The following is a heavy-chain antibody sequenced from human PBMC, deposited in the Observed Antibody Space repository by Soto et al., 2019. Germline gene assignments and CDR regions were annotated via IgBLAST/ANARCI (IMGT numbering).Heavy chain of an antibody. CDR1: GFTFSNAW. Sequence: GGSLRLSCAASGFTFSNAWMSWVRQAPGKGLEWVGRIKSKTGGGTTDYAAPVKGRFTISRDDSKNTLYLQMNSLKTEDTAVYYCTTDSGYSSGWYYFDYWGQGTLVTVSS. CDR3: TTDSGYSSGWYYFDY. D-gene: IGHD6-19*01. CDR2: IKSKTGGGTT. V-gene: IGHV3-15*01. J-gene: IGHJ4*02.